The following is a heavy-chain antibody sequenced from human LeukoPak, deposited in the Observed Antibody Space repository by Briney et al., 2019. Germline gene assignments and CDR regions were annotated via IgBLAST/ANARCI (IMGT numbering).Heavy chain of an antibody. D-gene: IGHD5-24*01. J-gene: IGHJ3*02. Sequence: ASVKVSCKASGYTFTGYYMHWVRQAPGQGLEWMGWINPNSGGTNYAQNFQGRVTMTRDTSTSTVYMGLSSLRSEDTAVYYCARIRDGYNDAYDIWGQGTMVTVSS. CDR2: INPNSGGT. CDR1: GYTFTGYY. CDR3: ARIRDGYNDAYDI. V-gene: IGHV1-2*02.